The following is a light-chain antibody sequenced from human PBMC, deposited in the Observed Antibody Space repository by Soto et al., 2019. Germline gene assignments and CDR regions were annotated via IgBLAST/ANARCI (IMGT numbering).Light chain of an antibody. CDR1: QSVSSGY. CDR2: GAS. Sequence: EIVLTQSTGTLSLSPGERATLSCRASQSVSSGYLAWYQHKPGQAPRVLIYGASNRATGIPDRFSGSGSGPEFTLTISSLGPEDFAVYFCQQYVSSPWTFGQGNKVEIK. V-gene: IGKV3-20*01. CDR3: QQYVSSPWT. J-gene: IGKJ1*01.